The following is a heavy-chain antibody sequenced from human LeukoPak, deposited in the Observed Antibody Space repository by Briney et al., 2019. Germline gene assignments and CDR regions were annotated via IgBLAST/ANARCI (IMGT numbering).Heavy chain of an antibody. CDR3: AKDDIMTPAHFDY. Sequence: GGSLRLSCVASGFTFKNCAMSWVRQAPGKGLEWVSGINYSGGHKYYADSVKGRFTISRDSSKNTLSLQMNSLTTEDTAVYYCAKDDIMTPAHFDYWGQGALVPVSS. CDR1: GFTFKNCA. CDR2: INYSGGHK. D-gene: IGHD3-16*01. V-gene: IGHV3-23*01. J-gene: IGHJ4*02.